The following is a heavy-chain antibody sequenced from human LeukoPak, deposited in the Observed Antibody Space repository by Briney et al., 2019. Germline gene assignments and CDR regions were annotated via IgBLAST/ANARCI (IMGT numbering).Heavy chain of an antibody. Sequence: GGSLRRSCAASGFTFSSYGMHWVRQAPGKGLEWVAVIWYDGSNKYYADSVKGRFTISRDNSKNTLYLQMNSLRAEDTAVYYRARSTYYDFWSGYPCGMDVWGQGTTVTVSS. J-gene: IGHJ6*02. D-gene: IGHD3-3*01. CDR1: GFTFSSYG. V-gene: IGHV3-33*01. CDR2: IWYDGSNK. CDR3: ARSTYYDFWSGYPCGMDV.